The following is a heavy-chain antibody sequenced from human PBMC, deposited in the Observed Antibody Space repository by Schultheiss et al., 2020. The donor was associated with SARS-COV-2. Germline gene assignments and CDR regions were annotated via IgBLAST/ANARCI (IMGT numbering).Heavy chain of an antibody. V-gene: IGHV1-18*01. CDR1: GYTFTSYA. D-gene: IGHD5-24*01. CDR3: AADLQFLGVYDFND. Sequence: ASVKVSCKASGYTFTSYAMHWVRQAPGQRLEWMGWISAYNGNTNYAQKLQGRVTMTTDTSTSTAYMEVNSLRPDDTATYFCAADLQFLGVYDFNDWGQGTLITVSS. J-gene: IGHJ4*02. CDR2: ISAYNGNT.